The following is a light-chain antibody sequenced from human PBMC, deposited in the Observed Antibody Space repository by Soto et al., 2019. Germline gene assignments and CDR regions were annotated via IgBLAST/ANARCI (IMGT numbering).Light chain of an antibody. Sequence: QSVLTQAPSASGTPGQRVTISCSGTSSNIGSNTVSWYQQVPGTAPKLLIYSNDQRPSGVPDRFSGSKSGTSASRAIGGLKSEDEADYYCAAWDDSLNGWVFGGGTKLTVL. V-gene: IGLV1-44*01. CDR1: SSNIGSNT. CDR3: AAWDDSLNGWV. CDR2: SND. J-gene: IGLJ3*02.